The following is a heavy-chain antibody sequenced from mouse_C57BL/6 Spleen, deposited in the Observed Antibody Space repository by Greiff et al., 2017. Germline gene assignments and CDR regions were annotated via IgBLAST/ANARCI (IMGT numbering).Heavy chain of an antibody. J-gene: IGHJ3*01. D-gene: IGHD1-1*01. V-gene: IGHV1-22*01. CDR2: INPNNGCT. Sequence: EVQLQQSGPELVKPGASVKMSCKASGYTFTDYNMHWVKQSHGKSLEWIGYINPNNGCTSYNQKFKGKATLTVNKSSSTAYMELRSLTSTDSAVYYYASPSTVVATPFAYWGQGTPVTVSA. CDR1: GYTFTDYN. CDR3: ASPSTVVATPFAY.